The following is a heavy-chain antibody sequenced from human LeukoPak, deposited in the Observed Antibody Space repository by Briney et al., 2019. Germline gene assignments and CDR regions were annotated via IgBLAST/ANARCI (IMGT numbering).Heavy chain of an antibody. J-gene: IGHJ5*02. Sequence: SVTLSFTCTVSGGTISSGSYYRRWIRQPAGKGLEWIGEIDERGRTIYNPSFRSRVTISVDTSKNQFSLKMRFVTAADTAVYYCARPHYCSSTTCSGPLDLWGQGTQVTVSS. D-gene: IGHD2-15*01. CDR2: IDERGRT. CDR3: ARPHYCSSTTCSGPLDL. CDR1: GGTISSGSYY. V-gene: IGHV4-61*09.